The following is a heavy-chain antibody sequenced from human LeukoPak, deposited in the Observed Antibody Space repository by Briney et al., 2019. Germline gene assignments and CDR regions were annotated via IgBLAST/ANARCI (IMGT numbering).Heavy chain of an antibody. J-gene: IGHJ4*02. Sequence: GGSLRLSCAASGFSFSSYAMTWVRRAPGKGLECVSSIIGSGGSTYYADSVKGRFTISRDNSKNTLYLQMNSLRAEDTALYYCAKDDSSSYSYYFDYWGRGTLVTVSS. V-gene: IGHV3-23*01. D-gene: IGHD3-22*01. CDR2: IIGSGGST. CDR1: GFSFSSYA. CDR3: AKDDSSSYSYYFDY.